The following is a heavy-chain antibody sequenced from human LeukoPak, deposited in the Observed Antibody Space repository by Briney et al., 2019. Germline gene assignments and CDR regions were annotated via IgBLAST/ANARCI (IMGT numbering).Heavy chain of an antibody. Sequence: GGSLRLSCAASGFTFSSYEMNWVRQAPGKGLEWVSYISSSGSTIYYADSVKGRFTISRDNAKNSLYLQMNSLRAEDTAVYYYAPARWELHGYYFDYWGQGTLVTVSS. CDR1: GFTFSSYE. D-gene: IGHD1-26*01. CDR3: APARWELHGYYFDY. CDR2: ISSSGSTI. V-gene: IGHV3-48*03. J-gene: IGHJ4*02.